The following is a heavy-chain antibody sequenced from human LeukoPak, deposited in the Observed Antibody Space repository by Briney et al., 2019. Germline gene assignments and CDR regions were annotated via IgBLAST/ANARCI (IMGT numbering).Heavy chain of an antibody. V-gene: IGHV1-2*02. D-gene: IGHD3-10*01. CDR1: GYTFTGYY. CDR3: ARDGSGSYYNPYYYYYYMDV. Sequence: ASVKVSCKASGYTFTGYYMHWVRQAPGQGLEWMGWINPNSGGTNYAQKFQGRVTMTRDTSISTAYMELSRLRSDDTAVYYCARDGSGSYYNPYYYYYYMDVWGKGTTVTISS. J-gene: IGHJ6*03. CDR2: INPNSGGT.